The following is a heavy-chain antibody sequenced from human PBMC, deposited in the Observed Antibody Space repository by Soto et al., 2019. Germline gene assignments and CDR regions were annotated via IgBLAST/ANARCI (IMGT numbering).Heavy chain of an antibody. Sequence: QLQLQESGSGLVKPSQTLSLTCAVSGGSISSGGYSWSWIRQPPGKGLEWIGYIYHSGSTYYNPSLKRRVTISVDRAKNQFSLKLSSVTAADTAVYYCARSRRYYDFWSGYYPDNWFDPWGQGTLVTVSS. V-gene: IGHV4-30-2*01. J-gene: IGHJ5*02. D-gene: IGHD3-3*01. CDR1: GGSISSGGYS. CDR3: ARSRRYYDFWSGYYPDNWFDP. CDR2: IYHSGST.